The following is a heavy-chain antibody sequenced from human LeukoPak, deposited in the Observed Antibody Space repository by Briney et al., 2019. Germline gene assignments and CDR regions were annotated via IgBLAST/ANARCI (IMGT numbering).Heavy chain of an antibody. D-gene: IGHD3-22*01. CDR1: GYTFSIYG. V-gene: IGHV1-18*01. CDR3: ARGSLDSSGYYLGAFDV. Sequence: ASVKVPCKASGYTFSIYGISWLRQAPGQGLEWMGWISGYNGNTNYAQKFQGRVTMTSDTSTKTAYMELRSLRSDDTAAYYCARGSLDSSGYYLGAFDVWGQGTLVTVSS. J-gene: IGHJ3*01. CDR2: ISGYNGNT.